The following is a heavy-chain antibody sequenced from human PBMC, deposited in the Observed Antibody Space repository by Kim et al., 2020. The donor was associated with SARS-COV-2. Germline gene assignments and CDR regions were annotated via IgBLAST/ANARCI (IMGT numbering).Heavy chain of an antibody. CDR1: GYTFTSYG. J-gene: IGHJ4*02. Sequence: ASVNVSCKASGYTFTSYGVHWVRQAPGQRLEWMGWINAGNGDTKYSQKFQGRVTITRDTSASTAYMELSSLRSEDTAVYYCATDKTPLAYCGGDCKTPLGYWGQGTLVTVSS. CDR3: ATDKTPLAYCGGDCKTPLGY. D-gene: IGHD2-21*01. V-gene: IGHV1-3*01. CDR2: INAGNGDT.